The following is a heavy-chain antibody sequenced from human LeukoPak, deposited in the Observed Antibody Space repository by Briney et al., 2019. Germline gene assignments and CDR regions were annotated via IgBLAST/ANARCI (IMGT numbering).Heavy chain of an antibody. J-gene: IGHJ6*03. CDR3: AGPFTIFRVVYSYMVV. CDR1: GLAFSTYW. D-gene: IGHD3-3*01. CDR2: IKHDGSEK. Sequence: GGSLRLSCVASGLAFSTYWMNWLRQAPGKGLQWVANIKHDGSEKYYLDSVKGRFTISRDNAKNSLYLQMSSLRAEDTAVYYCAGPFTIFRVVYSYMVVWGKGTTVTVSS. V-gene: IGHV3-7*01.